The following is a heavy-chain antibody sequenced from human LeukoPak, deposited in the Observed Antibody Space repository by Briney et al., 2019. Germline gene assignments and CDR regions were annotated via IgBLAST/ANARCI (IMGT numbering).Heavy chain of an antibody. CDR1: GGSFSGYC. Sequence: SETLSLTCAVYGGSFSGYCWSWIRQPPGKGLEWIGEINHSGSTNYNPSLKSRVTISVDTSKNQFSLKLSSVTAADTAVYYCATGREDFDYWGQGTLVTVSS. J-gene: IGHJ4*02. CDR2: INHSGST. D-gene: IGHD1-26*01. V-gene: IGHV4-34*01. CDR3: ATGREDFDY.